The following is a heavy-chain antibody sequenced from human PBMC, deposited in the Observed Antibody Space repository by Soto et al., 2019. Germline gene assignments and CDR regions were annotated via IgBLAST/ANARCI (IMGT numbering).Heavy chain of an antibody. V-gene: IGHV3-23*01. CDR2: ISGSGGST. J-gene: IGHJ3*02. Sequence: PGGSLRLPCAASGFTFSSYAMSWVRQAPGKGLEWVSAISGSGGSTYYADSVKGRFTISRDNSKNTLYLQMNSLRAEDTAVYYCAKGGIVVVPAAIFSVRAFDIWGQGTMVTVSS. D-gene: IGHD2-2*01. CDR1: GFTFSSYA. CDR3: AKGGIVVVPAAIFSVRAFDI.